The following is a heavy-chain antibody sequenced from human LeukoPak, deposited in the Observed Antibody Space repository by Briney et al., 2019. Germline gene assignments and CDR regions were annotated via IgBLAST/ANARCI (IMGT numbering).Heavy chain of an antibody. D-gene: IGHD2-2*01. CDR1: GGTFSSYA. CDR2: IIPIFGTA. CDR3: ASSIVVVPAADDAFDI. J-gene: IGHJ3*02. V-gene: IGHV1-69*05. Sequence: ASVKVSCKASGGTFSSYAISWVRQAPGQGLEWMGGIIPIFGTANYAQKFQGRVTITTDESTSTAYMELSSLRSEDTAVYYCASSIVVVPAADDAFDIWGQGTMVTVSS.